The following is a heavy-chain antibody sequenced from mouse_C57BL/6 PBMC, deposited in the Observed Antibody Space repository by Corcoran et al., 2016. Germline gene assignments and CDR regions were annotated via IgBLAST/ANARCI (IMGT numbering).Heavy chain of an antibody. D-gene: IGHD4-1*01. CDR3: ARGAGTYYFDY. J-gene: IGHJ2*01. CDR1: GYAFSSYW. V-gene: IGHV1-80*01. Sequence: QVQLQQSGAELVKPGASVKISCKASGYAFSSYWMNWVKQGPGKGLEWIGQIYPGDGDTNYNGKFKGKATLTADKSSSTAYMQLSSLTSEDSAVYFCARGAGTYYFDYWGQGTTLTVSS. CDR2: IYPGDGDT.